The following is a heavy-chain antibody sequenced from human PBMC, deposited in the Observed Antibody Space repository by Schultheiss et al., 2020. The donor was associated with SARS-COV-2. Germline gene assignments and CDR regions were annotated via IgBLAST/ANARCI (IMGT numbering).Heavy chain of an antibody. J-gene: IGHJ4*02. Sequence: SGPTLVKPTQTLTLTCTFSGFSLTTSGVCVSWIRQPPGKALEWLALIDWDDEKDYSRSLKTRLTISQDTPKKQVVLTMTNMDPADTATYYCARMTKYYYDRSGCIDYWGQGILVTVSS. CDR1: GFSLTTSGVC. D-gene: IGHD3-22*01. CDR3: ARMTKYYYDRSGCIDY. CDR2: IDWDDEK. V-gene: IGHV2-70*13.